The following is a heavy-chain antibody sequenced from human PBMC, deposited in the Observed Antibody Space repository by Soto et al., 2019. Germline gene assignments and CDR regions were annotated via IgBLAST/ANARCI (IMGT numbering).Heavy chain of an antibody. CDR1: GFTFSSYA. CDR3: ARAENLRARKGRLRFLEWLLPFDY. D-gene: IGHD3-3*01. V-gene: IGHV3-64*01. CDR2: ISSNGGST. Sequence: QPGGSLRLSCAASGFTFSSYAMHWVRQAPGKGLEYVSAISSNGGSTYYANSVKGRFTISRDNSKNTLYLQMGSLRAEDMAVYYCARAENLRARKGRLRFLEWLLPFDYWGQGTLVTVSS. J-gene: IGHJ4*02.